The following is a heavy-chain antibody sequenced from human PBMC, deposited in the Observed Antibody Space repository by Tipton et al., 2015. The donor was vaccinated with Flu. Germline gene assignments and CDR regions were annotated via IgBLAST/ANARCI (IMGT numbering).Heavy chain of an antibody. V-gene: IGHV3-21*01. CDR1: GFTFSSYS. J-gene: IGHJ3*01. CDR3: ARDRSLAAAGGTAFDL. CDR2: ISSSSSYI. Sequence: AASGFTFSSYSMNWVRQAPGKGLEWVSSISSSSSYIYYADSVKGRFTISRDTAKSSLSLQMNSLRAEDTAVYYCARDRSLAAAGGTAFDLWGPGTMVTVSS. D-gene: IGHD6-13*01.